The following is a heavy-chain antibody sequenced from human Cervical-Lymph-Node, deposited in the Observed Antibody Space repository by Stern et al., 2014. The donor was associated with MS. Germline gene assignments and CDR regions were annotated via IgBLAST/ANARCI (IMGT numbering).Heavy chain of an antibody. D-gene: IGHD3-3*01. V-gene: IGHV1-24*01. Sequence: VQLEESGAEVKKPGASVKVSCKVSGYTLTELSMHWVRQAPGKGLEWMGGFDPEDGETIYAKKFQSRVTMTEDTSTDTADMELSSLRSEDTAVYYCATDRDDFRSGYSAPTKGYGLDVWGQGTTVTVTS. J-gene: IGHJ6*02. CDR2: FDPEDGET. CDR1: GYTLTELS. CDR3: ATDRDDFRSGYSAPTKGYGLDV.